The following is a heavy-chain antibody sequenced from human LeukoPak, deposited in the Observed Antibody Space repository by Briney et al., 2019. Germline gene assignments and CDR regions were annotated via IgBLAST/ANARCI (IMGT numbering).Heavy chain of an antibody. D-gene: IGHD3-3*01. CDR1: GGSFSGYY. Sequence: PSETLSLTCAVYGGSFSGYYWSWIRQPPGKGLEWIGEINYSGSTNYNPSLKSRVTISVDTSKNQFSQKLSSVTAADTAVYYCARAFGVVLYYFDYWGQGTLVTVSS. J-gene: IGHJ4*02. CDR3: ARAFGVVLYYFDY. V-gene: IGHV4-34*01. CDR2: INYSGST.